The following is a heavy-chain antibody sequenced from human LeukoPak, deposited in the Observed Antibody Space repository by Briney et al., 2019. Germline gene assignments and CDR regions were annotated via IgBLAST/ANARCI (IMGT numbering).Heavy chain of an antibody. CDR2: IEQHGNEK. CDR1: GFTFSSYC. V-gene: IGHV3-7*04. CDR3: AGGDYYGSGSARRHWFDP. D-gene: IGHD3-10*01. J-gene: IGHJ5*02. Sequence: GGPLRLSCSVSGFTFSSYCMNWVRQAPGKGLEWVANIEQHGNEKYYMDSVKGRFTISRDNAKNSLYLEMNSLRAEDTAVYYCAGGDYYGSGSARRHWFDPWGQGTLVTVSS.